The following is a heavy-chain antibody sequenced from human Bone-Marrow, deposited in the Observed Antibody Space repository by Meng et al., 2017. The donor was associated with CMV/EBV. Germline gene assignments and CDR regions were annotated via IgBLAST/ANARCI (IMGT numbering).Heavy chain of an antibody. CDR3: ARGGWLRFSDY. J-gene: IGHJ4*02. CDR2: INHSGST. D-gene: IGHD5-12*01. Sequence: SETLSLTCAVYGGSFSGYYWSWIRQPPGKGLEWIGEINHSGSTNYNPSLKSRVTISVDTSKNQFSLKLSSVTAADTAVYYCARGGWLRFSDYWGQGTLVTVSS. CDR1: GGSFSGYY. V-gene: IGHV4-34*01.